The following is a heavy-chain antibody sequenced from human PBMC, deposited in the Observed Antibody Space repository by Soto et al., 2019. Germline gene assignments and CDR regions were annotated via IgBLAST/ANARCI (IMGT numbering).Heavy chain of an antibody. J-gene: IGHJ5*02. Sequence: QVQLVESGGDVVQPGRSLRLSCAASGFTFSSYGMHWVRQAPGKGLEWVAVISYDGSNKYYADSVKGRFTISRDNSKNTLYLQMNSLRAEDTAVYYCAKDREMAARPVWFDPWGQGTLVTVSS. D-gene: IGHD6-6*01. V-gene: IGHV3-30*18. CDR2: ISYDGSNK. CDR3: AKDREMAARPVWFDP. CDR1: GFTFSSYG.